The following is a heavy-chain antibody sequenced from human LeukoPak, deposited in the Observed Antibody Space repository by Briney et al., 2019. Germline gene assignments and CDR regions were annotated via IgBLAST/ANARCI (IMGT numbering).Heavy chain of an antibody. J-gene: IGHJ4*02. V-gene: IGHV4-59*02. CDR1: GGSVTDYY. Sequence: SETLSLTCTVSGGSVTDYYWSWIRQPPGKGLEWIGYIYYTGTSCNPSLKSRVTISADTSKNQFSLKLISVTAADTAVYYCASRKLGNDYWGQGTLVTVSS. CDR2: IYYTGT. D-gene: IGHD7-27*01. CDR3: ASRKLGNDY.